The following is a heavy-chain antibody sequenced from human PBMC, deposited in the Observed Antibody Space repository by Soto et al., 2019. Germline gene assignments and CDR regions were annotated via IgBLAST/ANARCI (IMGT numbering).Heavy chain of an antibody. CDR1: GFTFGDSY. D-gene: IGHD2-15*01. CDR2: ISPGSRYP. Sequence: GGSPRLSCAGSGFTFGDSYMSWIRQAPGKGLEWLSYISPGSRYPAYADSVKGRFTISRDDAKRSLYLQMMSLTAEDTAIYYCVRGGGGGLFDPWGQGTMVTVSS. V-gene: IGHV3-11*06. CDR3: VRGGGGGLFDP. J-gene: IGHJ5*02.